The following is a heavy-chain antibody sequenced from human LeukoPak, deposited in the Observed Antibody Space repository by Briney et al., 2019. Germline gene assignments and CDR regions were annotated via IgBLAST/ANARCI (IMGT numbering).Heavy chain of an antibody. CDR2: IIPIFGTA. CDR1: GGTFSSYA. Sequence: SVKVSCKASGGTFSSYAISWVRQAPGQRLEWMGGIIPIFGTANYAQKFQGRVTITADESTSTDYMELSSLRSEDTAVYYCARVNQDYGGNPKLDYWGQGTLVTVSS. J-gene: IGHJ4*02. CDR3: ARVNQDYGGNPKLDY. V-gene: IGHV1-69*01. D-gene: IGHD4-23*01.